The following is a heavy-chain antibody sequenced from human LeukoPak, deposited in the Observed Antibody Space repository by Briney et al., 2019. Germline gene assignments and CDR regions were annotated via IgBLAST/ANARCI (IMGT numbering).Heavy chain of an antibody. V-gene: IGHV3-30*02. CDR3: AREGVIAAAAPKWRYFMDV. CDR2: IRYDGSNK. D-gene: IGHD6-13*01. CDR1: GFTFSNYG. J-gene: IGHJ6*03. Sequence: GGSLRLSCTASGFTFSNYGMHWVRQAPGKGLEWVAFIRYDGSNKYYADSVKGRFTISRDNSKNTMYLQMNSLRAEDTAVYYCAREGVIAAAAPKWRYFMDVWGKGTTVTVSS.